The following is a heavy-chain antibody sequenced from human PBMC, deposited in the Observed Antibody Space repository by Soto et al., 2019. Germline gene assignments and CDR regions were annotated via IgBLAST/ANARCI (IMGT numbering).Heavy chain of an antibody. J-gene: IGHJ6*02. CDR1: GYTFTGYY. D-gene: IGHD1-26*01. Sequence: GASVKVSCKASGYTFTGYYMHWVRQAPGQGLEWMGWINPNSGGTNYAQKFQGWVTMTRDTSISTAYMELNSLRAEDTAVYFCAKRVVGPTTWLQYYYGMDVWGQGTMVTSP. CDR2: INPNSGGT. CDR3: AKRVVGPTTWLQYYYGMDV. V-gene: IGHV1-2*04.